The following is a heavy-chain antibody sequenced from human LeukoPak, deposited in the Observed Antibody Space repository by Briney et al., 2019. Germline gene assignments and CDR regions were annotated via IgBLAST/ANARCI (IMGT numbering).Heavy chain of an antibody. Sequence: SETLSLTCTVSGGSISSVYWSWIRPPPGRGLEWIGFVHYTGGANYNPSLESRVTISLDTSKNQFSLRLRSVTAADTALYYCAKYGHGYNLGSFDIWGQGTMVSVSS. CDR3: AKYGHGYNLGSFDI. D-gene: IGHD5-24*01. CDR2: VHYTGGA. J-gene: IGHJ3*02. V-gene: IGHV4-59*01. CDR1: GGSISSVY.